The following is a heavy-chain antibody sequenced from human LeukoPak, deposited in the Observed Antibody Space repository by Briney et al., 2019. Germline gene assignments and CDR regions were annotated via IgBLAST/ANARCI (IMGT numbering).Heavy chain of an antibody. V-gene: IGHV1-8*02. J-gene: IGHJ5*02. CDR2: MNPNSGNT. Sequence: ASVKVSCKASGYTFTSYGISWVRQAPGQGLEWMGWMNPNSGNTGYPQKFQGRVTMTRNTSISTAYMELGSLRSEDTAVYYCARGSWFDPWGQGTLVTVSS. CDR1: GYTFTSYG. CDR3: ARGSWFDP.